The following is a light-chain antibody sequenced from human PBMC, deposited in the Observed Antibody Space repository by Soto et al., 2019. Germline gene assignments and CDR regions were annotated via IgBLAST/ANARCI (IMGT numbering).Light chain of an antibody. CDR2: DAS. V-gene: IGKV3D-15*02. CDR1: QSLNTN. J-gene: IGKJ1*01. CDR3: QQYLNSPRT. Sequence: ETGMKKSPATLSVSQGEGATLSCRASQSLNTNLAWYLQKPGQPPRLLIYDASIRATGIPDRISGSGSERDFTLTISRLEPEDAAVYYCQQYLNSPRTFGQGTMV.